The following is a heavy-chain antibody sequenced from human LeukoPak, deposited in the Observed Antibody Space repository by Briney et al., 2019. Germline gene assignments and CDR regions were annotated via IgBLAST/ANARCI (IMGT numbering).Heavy chain of an antibody. J-gene: IGHJ4*02. CDR2: INSRSSTI. CDR3: ARDGDYYFDY. D-gene: IGHD7-27*01. Sequence: GGSLRLSCAASGFTFSTHDVNWVRQAPGKGLEWVSFINSRSSTIYYADSVKGRFTISRDNAKNSLYLQMNSLRAEDTAVYYCARDGDYYFDYWGQGTLVTVSS. CDR1: GFTFSTHD. V-gene: IGHV3-48*04.